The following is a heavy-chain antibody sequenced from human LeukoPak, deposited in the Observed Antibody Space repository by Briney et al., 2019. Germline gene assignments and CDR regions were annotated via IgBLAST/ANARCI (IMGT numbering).Heavy chain of an antibody. CDR1: GYSFRDYW. J-gene: IGHJ3*02. CDR3: ARDSRDAFDI. V-gene: IGHV5-51*01. CDR2: IYPGDSDT. D-gene: IGHD6-13*01. Sequence: GESLKISCKGSGYSFRDYWIAWVRQMPGKGLEWMGIIYPGDSDTRYSPSFQGQVTISADKSISTAYLQWSSLKASDTAMYYCARDSRDAFDIWGQGTMVTVSS.